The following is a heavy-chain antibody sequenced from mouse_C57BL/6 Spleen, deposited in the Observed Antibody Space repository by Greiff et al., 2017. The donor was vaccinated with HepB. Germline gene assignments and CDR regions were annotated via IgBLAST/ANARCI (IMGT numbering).Heavy chain of an antibody. CDR3: AREGDYSNPLFDY. D-gene: IGHD2-5*01. V-gene: IGHV3-6*01. Sequence: VQLKESGPGLVKPSQSLSLTCSVTGYSITSGYYWNWIRQFPGNKLEWMGYISYDGSNNYNPSLKNRISITRDTSKNQFFLKLNSVTTEDTATYYCAREGDYSNPLFDYWGQGTTLTVSS. J-gene: IGHJ2*01. CDR1: GYSITSGYY. CDR2: ISYDGSN.